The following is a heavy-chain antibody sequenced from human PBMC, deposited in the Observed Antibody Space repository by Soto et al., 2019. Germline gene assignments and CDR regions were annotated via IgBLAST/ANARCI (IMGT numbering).Heavy chain of an antibody. Sequence: SVKVSCKASGGTFSSYAISWVRQAPGQGLEWMGGIIPIFGTANYAQKFQGRVTITADESTSTAYMELSSLRSEDTAVYYCARAPLAVTMVRGVTTWFDPWGQGNLVTVSS. CDR3: ARAPLAVTMVRGVTTWFDP. CDR2: IIPIFGTA. V-gene: IGHV1-69*13. D-gene: IGHD3-10*01. J-gene: IGHJ5*02. CDR1: GGTFSSYA.